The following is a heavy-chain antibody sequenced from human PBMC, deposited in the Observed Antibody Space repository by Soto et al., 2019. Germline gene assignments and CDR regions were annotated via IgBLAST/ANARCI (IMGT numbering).Heavy chain of an antibody. CDR1: GFTFSGSA. CDR2: IRSKANSYAT. D-gene: IGHD3-16*01. V-gene: IGHV3-73*01. Sequence: GGSLRLSCAASGFTFSGSAMHWVRQASGKGLEWVGRIRSKANSYATAYAASVKGRFTISRDDSKNTAYLQMNSLKTEDTAVYYCTRQPSATIYVGGDYWGQGTLVTVSS. J-gene: IGHJ4*02. CDR3: TRQPSATIYVGGDY.